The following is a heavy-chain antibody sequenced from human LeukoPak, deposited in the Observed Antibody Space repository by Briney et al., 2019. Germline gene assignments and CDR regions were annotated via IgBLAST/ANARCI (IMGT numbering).Heavy chain of an antibody. Sequence: PGGSLRLSCAASGFTFSSYAMSWVRQASGKGLEWVGRIRSKTNNYATAYAASVEGRFTISRDDSKNTAYLQMNSLKTEDTAVYYCTRHSHDYSNMGFDYWGQGTLVTVSS. V-gene: IGHV3-73*01. CDR3: TRHSHDYSNMGFDY. D-gene: IGHD4-11*01. CDR1: GFTFSSYA. J-gene: IGHJ4*02. CDR2: IRSKTNNYAT.